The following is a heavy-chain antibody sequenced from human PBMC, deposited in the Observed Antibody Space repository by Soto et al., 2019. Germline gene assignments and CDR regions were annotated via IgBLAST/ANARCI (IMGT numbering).Heavy chain of an antibody. V-gene: IGHV1-18*04. J-gene: IGHJ6*02. CDR3: ARDREYYYDSSGNYYYHYGLDV. CDR1: GYTFTDYG. Sequence: QGQLGESGAEVKKPGASVKVSCKASGYTFTDYGISWVRQAPGQGLEWMGWISGYNGNTKYAQKFQGRVTMTTDTPTNTAYMELRRLRSDDTAVYYCARDREYYYDSSGNYYYHYGLDVWGQGTTVTVS. CDR2: ISGYNGNT. D-gene: IGHD3-22*01.